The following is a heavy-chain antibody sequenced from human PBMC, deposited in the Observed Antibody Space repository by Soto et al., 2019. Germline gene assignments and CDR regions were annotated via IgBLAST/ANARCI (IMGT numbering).Heavy chain of an antibody. CDR1: GGSFSGYY. D-gene: IGHD5-12*01. J-gene: IGHJ4*02. V-gene: IGHV4-34*01. CDR3: ARGRGDGYTRGSGLASY. CDR2: INHSGST. Sequence: PSETLSLTCAVYGGSFSGYYWSWMRQPPGKGLEWIGEINHSGSTNYNPSLKSRVTISVDTSKNQFSLKLSSVTAADTAVYYCARGRGDGYTRGSGLASYWGQGTLVTVSS.